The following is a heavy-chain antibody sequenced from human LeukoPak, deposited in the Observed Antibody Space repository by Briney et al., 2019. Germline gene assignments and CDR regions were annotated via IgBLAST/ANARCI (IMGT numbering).Heavy chain of an antibody. CDR2: INPSGGST. J-gene: IGHJ4*02. CDR3: ARGALRYFDWSSRGLDY. Sequence: ASVKVSCKASGYTFTSYYMHWVRQAPGQGLEWMGIINPSGGSTSYAQKFQGRVTVTRDTSTSTVYMELSSLRSEDTAVYYCARGALRYFDWSSRGLDYWGQGTLVTVSS. V-gene: IGHV1-46*01. CDR1: GYTFTSYY. D-gene: IGHD3-9*01.